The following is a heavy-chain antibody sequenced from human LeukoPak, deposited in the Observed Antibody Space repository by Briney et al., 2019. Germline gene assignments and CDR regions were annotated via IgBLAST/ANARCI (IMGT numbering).Heavy chain of an antibody. CDR2: MNPNNGYT. Sequence: ASVKVSCKTSGYIFTTYDINWVRLAPGQGLERMAWMNPNNGYTGFAQKFQGRVTISRNTDISTAYMELNSLRSEDTAVYYCARFGGGATKDDRLDYWGQGTLVTVSS. CDR3: ARFGGGATKDDRLDY. V-gene: IGHV1-8*03. J-gene: IGHJ4*02. CDR1: GYIFTTYD. D-gene: IGHD3-16*01.